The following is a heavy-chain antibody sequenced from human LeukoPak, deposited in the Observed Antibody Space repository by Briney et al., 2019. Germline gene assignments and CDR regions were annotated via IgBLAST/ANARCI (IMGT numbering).Heavy chain of an antibody. J-gene: IGHJ3*02. CDR1: SGSTSGYY. CDR2: SYYSGST. CDR3: ARVRLGVGDAFDI. Sequence: PPETLSLTCTVSSGSTSGYYWSWIRQPPGKGLEWIGYSYYSGSTSYSPSLKSRVTILVDTSKNQFSLRLTYVTPADTAVYYCARVRLGVGDAFDIWGQGTTVTVST. V-gene: IGHV4-59*01. D-gene: IGHD3-10*01.